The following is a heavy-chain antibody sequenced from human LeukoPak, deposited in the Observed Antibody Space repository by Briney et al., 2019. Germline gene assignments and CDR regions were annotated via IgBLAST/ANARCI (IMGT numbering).Heavy chain of an antibody. Sequence: GGSLRLSCAASGFNFRTYSMNWVRQAPGEGLEWLSYISSGSSTIYYADSVKGRFTISRDNSKNTLYLQMNSLRAEDTAVYYCAKGPAAGTGYFDYWGQGTLVTVSS. D-gene: IGHD6-13*01. CDR2: ISSGSSTI. CDR1: GFNFRTYS. J-gene: IGHJ4*02. V-gene: IGHV3-48*01. CDR3: AKGPAAGTGYFDY.